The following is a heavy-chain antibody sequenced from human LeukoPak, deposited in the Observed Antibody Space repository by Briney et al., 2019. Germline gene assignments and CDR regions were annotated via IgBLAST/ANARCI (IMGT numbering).Heavy chain of an antibody. V-gene: IGHV3-23*01. J-gene: IGHJ4*02. CDR1: GFTFGKFA. Sequence: GALRLSFQNSGFTFGKFAMTWVRQAQGKELDWISAISTNGVNTYYADSVKGRFTISRDNSRHTLSLQMNGLRADDTAVYYCAKGSAAARPYYFDSWGQGTLVAVSS. CDR2: ISTNGVNT. D-gene: IGHD6-6*01. CDR3: AKGSAAARPYYFDS.